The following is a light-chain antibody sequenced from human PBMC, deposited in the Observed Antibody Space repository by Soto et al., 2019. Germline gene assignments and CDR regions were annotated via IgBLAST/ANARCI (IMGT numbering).Light chain of an antibody. J-gene: IGKJ2*01. CDR3: QHYHSYPYT. V-gene: IGKV1-5*01. CDR1: QSIGAW. Sequence: DIQMTQSPSTLSASVGDRVTITCRASQSIGAWLAWYQQRPGKAPRLLIYDASSVESGVPSRFSGSRSGTTFTLAISSLQPEDFATYYCQHYHSYPYTFGQGTKLEIK. CDR2: DAS.